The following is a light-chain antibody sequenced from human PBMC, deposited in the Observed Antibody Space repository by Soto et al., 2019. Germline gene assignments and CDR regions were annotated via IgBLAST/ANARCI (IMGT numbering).Light chain of an antibody. CDR1: QSVSSSY. CDR2: GAS. Sequence: ECVFRQSPGTLSLSPGERATLSCRASQSVSSSYLAWYQQKPGQAPRLLIYGASSRATGIPDRFSGSGSGTDFTLTISRLEPEDFAVYYCQQEGSSLPSTFGQGTKVDIK. V-gene: IGKV3-20*01. J-gene: IGKJ1*01. CDR3: QQEGSSLPST.